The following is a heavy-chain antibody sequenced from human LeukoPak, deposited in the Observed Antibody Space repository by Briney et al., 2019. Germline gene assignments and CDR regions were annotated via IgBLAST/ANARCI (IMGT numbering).Heavy chain of an antibody. V-gene: IGHV3-48*03. CDR3: ASFLYCGGDCYPTDY. CDR2: ISSSGSTI. D-gene: IGHD2-21*02. Sequence: GGSLRLSCAASGFTFSSYEMNWVRQAPGKGLEWVSYISSSGSTIYYADSVKGRFTISRDNAKNSLYLQMNSLKTEDTAVYYCASFLYCGGDCYPTDYWGQGTLVTVSS. J-gene: IGHJ4*02. CDR1: GFTFSSYE.